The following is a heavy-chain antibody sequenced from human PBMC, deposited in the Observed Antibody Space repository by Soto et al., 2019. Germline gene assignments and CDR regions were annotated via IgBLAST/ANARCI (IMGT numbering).Heavy chain of an antibody. V-gene: IGHV3-23*01. CDR2: ISGSGGST. Sequence: EVQLLESGGGLVQPGGSLRLSCAASGFTFSSYAMRWVRQAPGKGLEWVSAISGSGGSTYYADSVKGRFTISRDNSKNTLYLQMNSRRAEDTAVYYCAKGLGDYGDYGNFDYWGQGTLVTVSS. J-gene: IGHJ4*02. D-gene: IGHD4-17*01. CDR1: GFTFSSYA. CDR3: AKGLGDYGDYGNFDY.